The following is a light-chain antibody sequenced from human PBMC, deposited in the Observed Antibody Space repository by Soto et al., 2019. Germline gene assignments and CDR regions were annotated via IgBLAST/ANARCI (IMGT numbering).Light chain of an antibody. CDR3: QQSYITPWT. J-gene: IGKJ1*01. CDR2: AAS. V-gene: IGKV1-39*01. CDR1: QSISKY. Sequence: DIQMTQSPSSLSTSVGDRVTITCRTSQSISKYLNWYQQKPGKVPKLLIYAASRLQSGVPSRFSASGSGTDFTLTISSLQPEDFETYYCQQSYITPWTFGQGTKVEIK.